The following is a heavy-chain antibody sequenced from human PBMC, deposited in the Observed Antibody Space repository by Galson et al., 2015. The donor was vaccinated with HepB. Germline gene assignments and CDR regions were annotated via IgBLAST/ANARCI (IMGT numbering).Heavy chain of an antibody. CDR3: ARRNASEQARLWVFGD. Sequence: QSGAEVKKPGESLKISCKASGYSFTNYWIAWVRQMPGKGLEWMGIIYPGNSDFTYSPSFQGQVTFSVDKSVSTAFLQWSSLKASDSAIYFCARRNASEQARLWVFGDCGQGILVTVSS. CDR1: GYSFTNYW. V-gene: IGHV5-51*01. CDR2: IYPGNSDF. J-gene: IGHJ1*01. D-gene: IGHD3-3*01.